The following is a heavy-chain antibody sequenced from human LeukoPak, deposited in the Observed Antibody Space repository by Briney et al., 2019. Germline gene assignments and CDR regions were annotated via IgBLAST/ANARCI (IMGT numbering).Heavy chain of an antibody. J-gene: IGHJ4*02. CDR3: ARAEYSSSVLGDY. V-gene: IGHV1-69*13. CDR1: GYTFTSYG. CDR2: IIPIFGTA. D-gene: IGHD6-6*01. Sequence: GASVKVSCKASGYTFTSYGISWVRQAPGQGLEWMGGIIPIFGTANYAQKFQGRVTITADESTSTAYMELSSLRSEDTAVYYCARAEYSSSVLGDYWGQGTLVTVSS.